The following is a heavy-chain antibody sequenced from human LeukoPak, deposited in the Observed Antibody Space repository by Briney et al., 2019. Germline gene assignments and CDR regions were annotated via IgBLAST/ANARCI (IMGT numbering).Heavy chain of an antibody. CDR3: ARKKDTFDFCDSSGLDY. V-gene: IGHV3-33*01. J-gene: IGHJ4*02. D-gene: IGHD3-22*01. CDR2: IWYDGSTK. CDR1: GFTFSTYG. Sequence: GWSLRLSCAASGFTFSTYGMHWVRQAPGKGLEWVANIWYDGSTKYYADSVKGRFTISRDNSKNTLYLQMNSLRAEDTAVYYCARKKDTFDFCDSSGLDYWGQGALVTVSS.